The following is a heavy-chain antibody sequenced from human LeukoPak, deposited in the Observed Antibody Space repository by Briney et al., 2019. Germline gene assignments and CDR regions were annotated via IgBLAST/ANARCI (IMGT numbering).Heavy chain of an antibody. CDR3: ARGGYGEYVQAFDI. CDR1: GFTVSTNY. D-gene: IGHD4-17*01. CDR2: IYSGDST. V-gene: IGHV3-53*01. Sequence: PGGSLRLSCAASGFTVSTNYISWVRQAPGKALEWVSVIYSGDSTYYADSVKGRFSLSRDNSKNTVYLQMNSLRAGDAAVYYCARGGYGEYVQAFDIWGQGTMVTVSS. J-gene: IGHJ3*02.